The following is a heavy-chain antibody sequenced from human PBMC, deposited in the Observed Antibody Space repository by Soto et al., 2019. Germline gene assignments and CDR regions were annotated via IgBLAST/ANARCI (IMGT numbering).Heavy chain of an antibody. Sequence: PGGSLRLSCAASGFTFSNFWMSWVRQAPGKGLEWVANIKQDGSEKYYVDAVKGRFTISRDNAKNSLYLQMNSLRAEDTALYYCARDGYYFDSTGYYYFDSWGQGALVTVSS. J-gene: IGHJ4*02. V-gene: IGHV3-7*03. D-gene: IGHD3-22*01. CDR1: GFTFSNFW. CDR3: ARDGYYFDSTGYYYFDS. CDR2: IKQDGSEK.